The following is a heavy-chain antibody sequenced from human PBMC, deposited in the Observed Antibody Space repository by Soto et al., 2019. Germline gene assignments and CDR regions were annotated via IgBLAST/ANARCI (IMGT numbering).Heavy chain of an antibody. D-gene: IGHD6-19*01. CDR1: GVSFSGYY. J-gene: IGHJ5*02. CDR2: INHSGST. V-gene: IGHV4-34*01. Sequence: SETRSLTGGVVGVSFSGYYLIWIRPPPGKGLEWIGEINHSGSTNYNPSLKSRVTISVDTSKNQFSLKLSSVTAADTAVYYCARGRIAVAGTGWFDPWGQGTLVTVSS. CDR3: ARGRIAVAGTGWFDP.